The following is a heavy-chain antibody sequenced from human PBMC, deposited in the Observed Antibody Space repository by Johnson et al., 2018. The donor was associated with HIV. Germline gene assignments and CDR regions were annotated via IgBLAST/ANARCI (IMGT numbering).Heavy chain of an antibody. J-gene: IGHJ3*02. V-gene: IGHV3-11*04. Sequence: QVQVVESGGGLVKPGGSLRLSCAASGFTFSDYYMSWIRQAPGKGLEWVSYISSSGSTIYYADSVKGRFTISRDNAKNSLYLQMNSLRAEDTAVYYCARETGVRPLTYYYDSSGYYYDAFDIWGQGTMVTVSS. CDR1: GFTFSDYY. D-gene: IGHD3-22*01. CDR3: ARETGVRPLTYYYDSSGYYYDAFDI. CDR2: ISSSGSTI.